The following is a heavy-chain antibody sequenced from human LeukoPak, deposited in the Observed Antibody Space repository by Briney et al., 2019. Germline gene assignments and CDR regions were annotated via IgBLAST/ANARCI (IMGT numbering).Heavy chain of an antibody. V-gene: IGHV1-69*04. CDR2: IIPILGIA. J-gene: IGHJ5*02. Sequence: ASVKVSCKASGGTFSSYAISWVRQAPGQGLEWMGRIIPILGIANYAQKFQGRVTITADKSTSTAYMELSSLRSEDTAVYYCARGPLRVGSSVWYTSWGQGTLVTVSS. D-gene: IGHD6-19*01. CDR3: ARGPLRVGSSVWYTS. CDR1: GGTFSSYA.